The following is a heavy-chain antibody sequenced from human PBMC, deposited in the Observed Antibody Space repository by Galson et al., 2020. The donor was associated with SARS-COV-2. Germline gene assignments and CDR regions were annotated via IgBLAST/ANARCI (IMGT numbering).Heavy chain of an antibody. V-gene: IGHV4-30-4*01. Sequence: ASETLSLTCAVSGGSISSADSYWSWIRQPPGKGLEWIGYIYYTGNTYYNPSLKSRVFISVDTSKNQFSLRLSSVTAADTAVYYCARVQSFSVSHYSPTFDRWGQGTLVTVSS. CDR1: GGSISSADSY. CDR3: ARVQSFSVSHYSPTFDR. J-gene: IGHJ4*02. CDR2: IYYTGNT. D-gene: IGHD3-10*01.